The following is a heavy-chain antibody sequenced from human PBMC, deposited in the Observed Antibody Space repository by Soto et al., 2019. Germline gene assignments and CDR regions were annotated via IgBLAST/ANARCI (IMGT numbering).Heavy chain of an antibody. V-gene: IGHV1-69*13. CDR2: IIPIFGTA. CDR1: GGTFSSYA. J-gene: IGHJ6*02. Sequence: SVKLSCRAPGGTFSSYAISWVRQAAGQGLKGMGGIIPIFGTANYAQKFQGRVTITADESTSTAYMELSSLRSEDTAVYYCARDQDDILTGSPEAYYYYGMDVWGQGTTVTLSS. D-gene: IGHD3-9*01. CDR3: ARDQDDILTGSPEAYYYYGMDV.